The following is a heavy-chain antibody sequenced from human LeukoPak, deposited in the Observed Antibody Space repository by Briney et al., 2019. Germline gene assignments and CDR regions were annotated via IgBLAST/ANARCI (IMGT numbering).Heavy chain of an antibody. CDR2: IGSRAYGGTT. CDR3: TRTLHYYGSGSYHHWFDP. Sequence: PGGSLRLSCTASGFTFGDYAMSWVRQAPGKGLEWVGFIGSRAYGGTTEYAASVKGRFTISRDDSKSIAYLQMNSLKTEDTAVYHCTRTLHYYGSGSYHHWFDPWGQGALVTVSS. V-gene: IGHV3-49*04. J-gene: IGHJ5*02. CDR1: GFTFGDYA. D-gene: IGHD3-10*01.